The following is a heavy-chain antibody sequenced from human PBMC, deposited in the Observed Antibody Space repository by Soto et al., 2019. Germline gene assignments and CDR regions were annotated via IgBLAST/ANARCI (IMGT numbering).Heavy chain of an antibody. Sequence: GGSLRLSCAASGFTVSHKYMSWDRQAPGKGLEWVSAIYSDGRTYYADSVKGRFSISRDISKDTVYLQMDSLGSEDTAIYYCARDCCSGNHSAHWGQGTLVTVSS. CDR3: ARDCCSGNHSAH. CDR2: IYSDGRT. J-gene: IGHJ4*02. D-gene: IGHD1-26*01. CDR1: GFTVSHKY. V-gene: IGHV3-53*01.